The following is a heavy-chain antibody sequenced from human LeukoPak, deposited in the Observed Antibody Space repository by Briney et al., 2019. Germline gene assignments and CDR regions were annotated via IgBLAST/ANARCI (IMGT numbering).Heavy chain of an antibody. V-gene: IGHV1-3*01. CDR1: GYTFTSYA. CDR2: INAGNGNT. CDR3: ARSANRHSSSWYSDY. J-gene: IGHJ4*02. Sequence: ASVKVSCKASGYTFTSYAMHWVRQAPGQRLEWMGWINAGNGNTKYSQKFQGRVTITRDTSASTAYMELCSLRSEDTAVYYCARSANRHSSSWYSDYWGQGTLVTVSS. D-gene: IGHD6-13*01.